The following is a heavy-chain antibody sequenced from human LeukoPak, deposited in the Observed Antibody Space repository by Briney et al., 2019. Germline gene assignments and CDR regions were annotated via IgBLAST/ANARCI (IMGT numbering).Heavy chain of an antibody. Sequence: ISYDGSNKYDADSVKGRFTISRDNSKNTLYLQMNSLRAEDTAVYYCARDVLRGVAGTAYWYWGQGTLVTVSS. V-gene: IGHV3-30*03. CDR3: ARDVLRGVAGTAYWY. J-gene: IGHJ4*02. D-gene: IGHD6-19*01. CDR2: ISYDGSNK.